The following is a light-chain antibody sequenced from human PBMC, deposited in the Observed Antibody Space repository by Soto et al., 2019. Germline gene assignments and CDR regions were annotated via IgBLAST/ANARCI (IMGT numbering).Light chain of an antibody. CDR2: DAY. Sequence: EVVLTQSPVTLSLSPGERATLSCRASQSFRGLLAWYQQKPGQAPRLLIYDAYNRATGIPPRFSGSGSGTAFTLTISSLEPEDSAVYYCQQRHMWPITFGQGTRLDIK. CDR1: QSFRGL. CDR3: QQRHMWPIT. V-gene: IGKV3-11*01. J-gene: IGKJ5*01.